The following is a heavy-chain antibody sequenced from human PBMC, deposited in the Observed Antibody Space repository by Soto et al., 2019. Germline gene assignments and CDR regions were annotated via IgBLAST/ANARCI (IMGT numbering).Heavy chain of an antibody. CDR2: INPNSGGT. CDR3: ARDQGGKHYYDSSGYYYYFDY. Sequence: QEQLVQSGAEVKKPGASVKVSCKASGYTFTAYYMHWVRQAPGQGLEWMGWINPNSGGTNYAQKFQGRVTMTRDTSISTACMELSRLIFDDTAVYFCARDQGGKHYYDSSGYYYYFDYWGQGTLVTVSS. J-gene: IGHJ4*02. D-gene: IGHD3-22*01. CDR1: GYTFTAYY. V-gene: IGHV1-2*02.